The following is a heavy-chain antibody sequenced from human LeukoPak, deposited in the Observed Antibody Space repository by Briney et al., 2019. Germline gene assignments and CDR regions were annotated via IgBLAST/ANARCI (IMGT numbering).Heavy chain of an antibody. CDR1: GYTFTSYG. V-gene: IGHV1-18*01. J-gene: IGHJ5*02. Sequence: ASVKVSCKASGYTFTSYGISWVRQAPGQGLEWMGWISAYNGNTNYAQKLQGRVTMTTDTSTSTAYMELRSLRSDDTAVYYCARDLARIVAVVAANWFDPWGQGTLVTVSS. CDR2: ISAYNGNT. CDR3: ARDLARIVAVVAANWFDP. D-gene: IGHD2-15*01.